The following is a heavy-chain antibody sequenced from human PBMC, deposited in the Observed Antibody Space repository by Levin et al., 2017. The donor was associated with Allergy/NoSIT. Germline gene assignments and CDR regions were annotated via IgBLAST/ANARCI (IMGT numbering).Heavy chain of an antibody. CDR2: IYPGDSDT. V-gene: IGHV5-51*01. Sequence: PGGSLRLSCKNSADRSNSYWIAWVRQKPGKGLEWMGIIYPGDSDTRYSPSFQGQVTISVDKSTTTAYLQWRSLKASDSAMYYCARRRDIVTTGDGFDIWGQGTMVTVSS. CDR1: ADRSNSYW. D-gene: IGHD5-12*01. J-gene: IGHJ3*02. CDR3: ARRRDIVTTGDGFDI.